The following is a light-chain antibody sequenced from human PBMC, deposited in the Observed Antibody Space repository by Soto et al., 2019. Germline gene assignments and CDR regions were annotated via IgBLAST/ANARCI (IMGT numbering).Light chain of an antibody. CDR3: QQDGSSPTT. J-gene: IGKJ1*01. CDR2: GAS. V-gene: IGKV3-20*01. Sequence: EIVLTQSPGTLSLSPGERATLSCRASQSVFNNHIGWYQQKPGQAPRRLIFGASFRATGIPDRFSGSGSGTDLTLTISRLEPEDFSVYYCQQDGSSPTTFGQGTKVEIK. CDR1: QSVFNNH.